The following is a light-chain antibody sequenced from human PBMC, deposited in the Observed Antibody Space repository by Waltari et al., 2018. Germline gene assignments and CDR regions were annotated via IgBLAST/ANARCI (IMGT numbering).Light chain of an antibody. CDR1: QSVSSY. V-gene: IGKV3-11*01. Sequence: EIVLIQSPATLSLSPGERATLSCRASQSVSSYLAWYQQKPGQAPRLLIYDASNRATDIPARFSGSGSGTDFTLTISSLEPEDFAVYYCQQRSNFMYTFGQGTKLEIK. CDR3: QQRSNFMYT. CDR2: DAS. J-gene: IGKJ2*01.